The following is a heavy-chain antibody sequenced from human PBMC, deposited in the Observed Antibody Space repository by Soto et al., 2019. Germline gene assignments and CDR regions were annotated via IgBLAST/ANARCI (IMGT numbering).Heavy chain of an antibody. V-gene: IGHV3-23*01. Sequence: EVRLLESGGGLVQAGGSLRLSCAASGFSFSSYAMSWVRQAPGKGLEWVSTITGSGGSTYYSDSVKGRFSISRDNSRDTLYLQMKSLRAEDTAVYYCARDSIEYSSAYDFEYWGQGNLVTVSS. CDR3: ARDSIEYSSAYDFEY. CDR1: GFSFSSYA. D-gene: IGHD6-6*01. CDR2: ITGSGGST. J-gene: IGHJ4*02.